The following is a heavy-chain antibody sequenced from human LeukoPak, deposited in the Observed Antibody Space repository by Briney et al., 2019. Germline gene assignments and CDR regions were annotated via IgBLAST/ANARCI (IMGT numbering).Heavy chain of an antibody. V-gene: IGHV3-7*01. CDR2: INQDGSDK. J-gene: IGHJ6*03. CDR3: VRLKFNLQYSYYMDV. CDR1: GFTFSAYW. D-gene: IGHD2/OR15-2a*01. Sequence: GGSLRLSCVASGFTFSAYWMIWVRQAPGEGLEWVADINQDGSDKYFVDSVKGRFTISRGNAKNSLYLQMNSLRAEDTAVYYCVRLKFNLQYSYYMDVWGKGTTVTVSS.